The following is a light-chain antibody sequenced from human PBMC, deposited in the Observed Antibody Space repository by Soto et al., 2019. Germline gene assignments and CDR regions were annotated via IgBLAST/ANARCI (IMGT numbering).Light chain of an antibody. CDR2: DDN. CDR3: GSWDISMCAYV. CDR1: SSNIGGNS. J-gene: IGLJ1*01. Sequence: QSVLTQPPSVSAAPGQKVTISCSGSSSNIGGNSVSWYQQLPGTAPKLLIYDDNKRPSGIPDRFSCSKSGTSATLGITGFQTGDEADYYCGSWDISMCAYVFGSGTKVTVL. V-gene: IGLV1-51*01.